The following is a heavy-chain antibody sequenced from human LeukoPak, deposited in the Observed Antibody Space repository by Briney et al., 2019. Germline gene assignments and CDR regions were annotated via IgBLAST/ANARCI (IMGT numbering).Heavy chain of an antibody. CDR2: IYTRGST. CDR1: GGSINNYY. V-gene: IGHV4-4*07. CDR3: ARGRYCSADICSGGDAFDI. Sequence: SETLSLTCTVSGGSINNYYWSWIRQPAGKGLEWIGRIYTRGSTNYNPSLKSQVTMSVDTSKNQFSLKLSSVTAADTAVYYCARGRYCSADICSGGDAFDIWGQGTMVSVSS. D-gene: IGHD2-15*01. J-gene: IGHJ3*02.